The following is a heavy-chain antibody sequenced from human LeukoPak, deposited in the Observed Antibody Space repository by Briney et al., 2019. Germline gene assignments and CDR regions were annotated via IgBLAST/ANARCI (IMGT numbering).Heavy chain of an antibody. CDR1: GFTFSSYA. CDR3: AKRSLEVLDGMDV. D-gene: IGHD3-3*01. Sequence: GGSLRLSCATSGFTFSSYAMSWVRQAPGKGLEWVSAISGSGGSTYYADSVKGRFTISRDNSKNTLYLQMNSLRAEDTAVYYCAKRSLEVLDGMDVWGQGTTVTVSS. V-gene: IGHV3-23*01. J-gene: IGHJ6*02. CDR2: ISGSGGST.